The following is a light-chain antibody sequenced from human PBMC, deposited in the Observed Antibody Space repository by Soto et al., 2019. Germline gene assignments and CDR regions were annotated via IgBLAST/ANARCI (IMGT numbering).Light chain of an antibody. CDR3: QQYSSWPPLT. Sequence: EIVMTQSPATLSVSPGERATLSCRASQSVSSSLAWYQQKPGQAPRLLIYGASTGATGIPARFSGSGSGTDFSLTISSLQSEDFAVYYCQQYSSWPPLTFGGGTRVEIK. CDR1: QSVSSS. V-gene: IGKV3-15*01. CDR2: GAS. J-gene: IGKJ4*01.